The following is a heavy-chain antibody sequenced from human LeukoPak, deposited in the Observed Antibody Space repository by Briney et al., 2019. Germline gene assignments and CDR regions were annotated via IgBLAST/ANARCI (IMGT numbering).Heavy chain of an antibody. D-gene: IGHD4-17*01. V-gene: IGHV4-4*07. CDR3: ARYMTTVTTRDAFDI. CDR1: GGSISSYY. Sequence: SETLSLTCTVSGGSISSYYWSWIRQPAGKGLEWIGRIYTSGSTNYNPSLKSRVTMSVDTSKNQFSLKLSSVTAADTAVYYCARYMTTVTTRDAFDIWGQGTMVTVSP. J-gene: IGHJ3*02. CDR2: IYTSGST.